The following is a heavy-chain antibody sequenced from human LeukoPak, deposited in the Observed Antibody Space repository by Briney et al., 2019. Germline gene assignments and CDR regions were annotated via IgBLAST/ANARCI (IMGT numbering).Heavy chain of an antibody. J-gene: IGHJ4*02. CDR3: AKVTLGVSWDMHFDS. CDR1: GFTFSSYA. CDR2: ISGSGGST. V-gene: IGHV3-23*01. D-gene: IGHD1-26*01. Sequence: PGGSLRLSCAASGFTFSSYAMSWVRQAPGKGLEWVSAISGSGGSTYYADSVKGRFTISRENSRHTLYLQMNSLRAEDTAVYYCAKVTLGVSWDMHFDSWGQGTLVTVSS.